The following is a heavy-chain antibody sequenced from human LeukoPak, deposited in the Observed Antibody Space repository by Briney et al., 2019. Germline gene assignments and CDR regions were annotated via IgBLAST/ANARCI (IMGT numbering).Heavy chain of an antibody. CDR2: IYYSGST. Sequence: SETLSLTCTVSGGSISSSSYYWGWIRQPPGKGLEWIGSIYYSGSTYYNPSLKSRVTISVDTSKNQFSLKLSSVTAADTAVYYCARQMDIDAFDIWGQGTMVTVSS. CDR3: ARQMDIDAFDI. J-gene: IGHJ3*02. D-gene: IGHD2-2*03. CDR1: GGSISSSSYY. V-gene: IGHV4-39*01.